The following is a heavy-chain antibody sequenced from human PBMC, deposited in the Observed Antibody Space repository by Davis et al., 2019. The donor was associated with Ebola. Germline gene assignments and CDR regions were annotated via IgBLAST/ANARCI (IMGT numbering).Heavy chain of an antibody. V-gene: IGHV3-64*01. CDR2: ISSDGGST. Sequence: GESLRLSCAASGFTFSSYVMHWVRQAPGKGLEYVSAISSDGGSTYYANSVKGRFTISRDNSKNTLYLQMGSLRAEDMAVYYCVRSDQWGQGTLVTVSS. CDR1: GFTFSSYV. J-gene: IGHJ4*02. CDR3: VRSDQ.